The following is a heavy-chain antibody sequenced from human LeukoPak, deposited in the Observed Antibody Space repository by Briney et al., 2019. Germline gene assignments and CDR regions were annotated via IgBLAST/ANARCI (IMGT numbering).Heavy chain of an antibody. Sequence: ASVKVSCKASGYTFNSYPLTRVRQAPGVGFEWVGWITADNFNTNYAQKFQGRFTLTKETSTNTAYMEMRSLMSDDTAVYYCARVRTPFGVVASPDALDVWGQGTAVTVSS. J-gene: IGHJ3*01. CDR1: GYTFNSYP. D-gene: IGHD3-3*01. CDR2: ITADNFNT. CDR3: ARVRTPFGVVASPDALDV. V-gene: IGHV1-18*01.